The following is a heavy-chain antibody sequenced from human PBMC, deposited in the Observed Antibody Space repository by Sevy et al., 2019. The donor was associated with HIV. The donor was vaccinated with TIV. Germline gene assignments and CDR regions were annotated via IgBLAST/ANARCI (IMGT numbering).Heavy chain of an antibody. D-gene: IGHD1-26*01. CDR3: ARDRSMVGANSYYFYYYMEV. Sequence: GGSLRLSCAASGFTFSSYSMNWVRQAPGKGLEWVSYISSSSSTIYYADSVKGRFTISRDNAKNSLYLQMNSLRDEDTAVYYCARDRSMVGANSYYFYYYMEVWGKGTTVTVSS. CDR1: GFTFSSYS. J-gene: IGHJ6*03. CDR2: ISSSSSTI. V-gene: IGHV3-48*02.